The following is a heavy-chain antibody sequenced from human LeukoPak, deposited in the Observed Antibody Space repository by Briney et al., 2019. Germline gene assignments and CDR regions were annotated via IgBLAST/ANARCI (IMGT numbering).Heavy chain of an antibody. CDR1: GGSISGYY. V-gene: IGHV4-4*07. Sequence: KPSETLSLTCTVSGGSISGYYWTWIRQPAGKGLEWIGRFYDSGNTNYNPSLKSRVTISVDTSKNQFSLKLSSVTAADTAVYYCARAGPAAIDYWGQGTLVTVSS. CDR3: ARAGPAAIDY. J-gene: IGHJ4*02. D-gene: IGHD2-2*01. CDR2: FYDSGNT.